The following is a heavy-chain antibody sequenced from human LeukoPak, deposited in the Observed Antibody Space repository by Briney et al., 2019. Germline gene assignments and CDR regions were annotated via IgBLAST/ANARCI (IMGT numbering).Heavy chain of an antibody. D-gene: IGHD4-11*01. Sequence: SETLSLTCTVSGSSISSGYYWGWIRQPPGKGLEWIGTIYHSGSTYYSPSLNSRVTISVDTSKKQFSLKLTSVTAADTAVYYCAREEPPGATVTSWGQGTLVTVSS. V-gene: IGHV4-38-2*02. J-gene: IGHJ5*02. CDR1: GSSISSGYY. CDR3: AREEPPGATVTS. CDR2: IYHSGST.